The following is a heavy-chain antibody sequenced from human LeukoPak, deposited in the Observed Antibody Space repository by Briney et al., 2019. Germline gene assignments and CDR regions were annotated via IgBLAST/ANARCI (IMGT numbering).Heavy chain of an antibody. CDR1: GFTFSSYV. V-gene: IGHV3-23*01. J-gene: IGHJ4*02. CDR3: ARGLRSIDY. Sequence: GGSLRLSCAAPGFTFSSYVMNWVRQAPGKGLEWVSTITGSGDNTYYADSVKGRFTISRDNSKNTLYLQMISLRAEDTAVYYCARGLRSIDYWGQGTLVTVSS. CDR2: ITGSGDNT.